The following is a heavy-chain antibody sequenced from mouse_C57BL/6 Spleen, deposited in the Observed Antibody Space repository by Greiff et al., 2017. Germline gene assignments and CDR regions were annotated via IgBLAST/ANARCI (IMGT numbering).Heavy chain of an antibody. CDR1: GFNIKDYY. Sequence: VHVKQSGAELVRPGASVKLSCTASGFNIKDYYMHWVMQRPEQGLEWIGWIDPENGDTEYASKFQGQATITADTYSNTAYLQLSSLTSEDTAVYYCTTTAQATWYFDVWGTGTTVTVSS. J-gene: IGHJ1*03. CDR3: TTTAQATWYFDV. D-gene: IGHD3-2*02. V-gene: IGHV14-4*01. CDR2: IDPENGDT.